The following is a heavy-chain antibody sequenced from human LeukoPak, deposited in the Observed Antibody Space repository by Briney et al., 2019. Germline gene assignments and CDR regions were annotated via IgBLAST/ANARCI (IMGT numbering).Heavy chain of an antibody. Sequence: GGSLRLSCAASGFTFSSYWMSWVRQAPGKGLEWVANIKQDGSEKYYVDSVKGRFTISRGNAKNSLCLQMNSLRAEDTAVYYCARGGTGWYSGINYWGQGTLVTVSS. J-gene: IGHJ4*02. CDR1: GFTFSSYW. V-gene: IGHV3-7*01. CDR2: IKQDGSEK. D-gene: IGHD6-19*01. CDR3: ARGGTGWYSGINY.